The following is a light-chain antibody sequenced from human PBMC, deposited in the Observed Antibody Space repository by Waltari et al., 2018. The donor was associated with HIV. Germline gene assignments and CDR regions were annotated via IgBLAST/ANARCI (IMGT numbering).Light chain of an antibody. CDR3: QQSYTSPHT. CDR2: TTS. J-gene: IGKJ2*01. CDR1: QSISKY. Sequence: DIQMTQSPSSLSASVGDGVTITCRASQSISKYLNWYQHKPGKAPQLLLQTTSSLQRGVPSRFRGSGSGTDFTLTISNLQFEDFETNYCQQSYTSPHTFGQGTNLEI. V-gene: IGKV1-39*01.